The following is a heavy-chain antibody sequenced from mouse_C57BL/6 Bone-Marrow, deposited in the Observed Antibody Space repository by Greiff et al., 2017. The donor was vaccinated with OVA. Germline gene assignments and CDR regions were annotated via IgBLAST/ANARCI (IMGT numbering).Heavy chain of an antibody. D-gene: IGHD1-1*01. CDR1: GFSLTSYG. J-gene: IGHJ2*01. V-gene: IGHV2-2*01. CDR3: ARIYYYGSSYYFDY. Sequence: QVQLQQSGPGLVQPSQSLSITCTVSGFSLTSYGVHWVRQSPGKGLEWLGVIWSGGSTDYNAAFISRLSISKDNSKSQVFFKMNSLQADDTAIYYCARIYYYGSSYYFDYWGQGTTLTVPS. CDR2: IWSGGST.